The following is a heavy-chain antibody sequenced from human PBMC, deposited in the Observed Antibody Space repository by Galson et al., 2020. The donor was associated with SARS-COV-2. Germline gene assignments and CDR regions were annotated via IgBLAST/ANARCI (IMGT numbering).Heavy chain of an antibody. D-gene: IGHD2-2*01. J-gene: IGHJ3*02. CDR1: GFTFDDYA. V-gene: IGHV3-9*01. Sequence: GGSLRLSCAASGFTFDDYAMHWVRQAPGKGLEWVSGISWNSGSIGYADSVKGRFTISRDNAKNSLYLQMNSLRAEDTALYYCAKLSAATPDDAFDIWGQGTMVTVSS. CDR2: ISWNSGSI. CDR3: AKLSAATPDDAFDI.